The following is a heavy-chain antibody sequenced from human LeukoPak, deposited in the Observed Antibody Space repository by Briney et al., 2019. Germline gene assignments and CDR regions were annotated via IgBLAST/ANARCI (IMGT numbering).Heavy chain of an antibody. D-gene: IGHD7-27*01. CDR1: GGSISSGGYY. J-gene: IGHJ4*02. Sequence: SETLSLTCTVSGGSISSGGYYWSWIRQPPGKGLEWIGYIYHSGSTYYNPSLKSRVTISVDRSKNQFSLKPSSVTAADTAVYYCARDLTGDLRNDYWGQGTLVTVSS. V-gene: IGHV4-30-2*01. CDR2: IYHSGST. CDR3: ARDLTGDLRNDY.